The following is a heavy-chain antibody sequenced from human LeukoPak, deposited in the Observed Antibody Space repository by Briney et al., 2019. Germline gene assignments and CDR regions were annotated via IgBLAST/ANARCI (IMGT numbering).Heavy chain of an antibody. CDR2: ISSSSSYI. D-gene: IGHD3-10*01. J-gene: IGHJ5*02. CDR1: GFILSSYN. Sequence: GGSLRLSCAASGFILSSYNMNWVRQAPGKGLEWVSSISSSSSYIYYADSVKGRFTISRDNAKNSLYLQMNSLRAEDTAVYYCVRNYYGSGTYVFDPWGQGTLVTVSS. CDR3: VRNYYGSGTYVFDP. V-gene: IGHV3-21*01.